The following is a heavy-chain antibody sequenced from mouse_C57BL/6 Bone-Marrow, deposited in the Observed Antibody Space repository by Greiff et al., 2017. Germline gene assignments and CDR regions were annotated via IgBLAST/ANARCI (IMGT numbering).Heavy chain of an antibody. J-gene: IGHJ3*01. CDR3: ARKDRLGFAY. V-gene: IGHV5-15*01. CDR2: ISDLAYSI. CDR1: GFTFSDYG. Sequence: EVMLVESGGGLVQPGGSLKLSCAASGFTFSDYGMAWVRQAPRKGPEWVAFISDLAYSIYYADTVTGRFTISRENATNTLYLEMSSLRSEDTAMYYCARKDRLGFAYWGQGTLVTVSA. D-gene: IGHD2-4*01.